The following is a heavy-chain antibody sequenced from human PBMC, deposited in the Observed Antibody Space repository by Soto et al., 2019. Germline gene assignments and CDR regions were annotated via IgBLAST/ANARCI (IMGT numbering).Heavy chain of an antibody. D-gene: IGHD5-12*01. CDR1: GDSISGFH. CDR2: IYSSGST. CDR3: ARDLGGYYWFDP. Sequence: QVQLQESGPRLVKPSETLSLTCTVSGDSISGFHLHWIRQTTGQGLQWIGYIYSSGSTIYNPSLKCRVSMSVDTAPNPFSLALISVTAADTAVYDCARDLGGYYWFDPWGEVTLVTVSS. J-gene: IGHJ5*02. V-gene: IGHV4-59*01.